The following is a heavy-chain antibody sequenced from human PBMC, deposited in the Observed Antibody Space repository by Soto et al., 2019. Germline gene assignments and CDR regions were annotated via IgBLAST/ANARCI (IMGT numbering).Heavy chain of an antibody. CDR3: ERDGWGYNWYFDL. Sequence: PVGSLRLSCGAPGVTFKDYCMHLFRQAPGKGLEWVAVISYDGKQTYYADSVKGRFTISKDKSKRTLFLQMNSLRVDDTAVYYCERDGWGYNWYFDLWGRGTLVTVSS. J-gene: IGHJ2*01. CDR2: ISYDGKQT. V-gene: IGHV3-30*03. CDR1: GVTFKDYC. D-gene: IGHD1-1*01.